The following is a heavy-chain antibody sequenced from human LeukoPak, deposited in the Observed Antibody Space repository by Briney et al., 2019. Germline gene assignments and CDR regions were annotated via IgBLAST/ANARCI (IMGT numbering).Heavy chain of an antibody. Sequence: RASVKVSCKASGFTFNDYGISWVRQAPGQGLEWMGWINSYNGNTNYAQNVQGRVTMTIDTSTSIAYMELRSLRSDDTAVYYCARDLKGYCVGSSCYKRGYYNYGIDVWGQGTTVTVSS. V-gene: IGHV1-18*01. J-gene: IGHJ6*02. CDR1: GFTFNDYG. CDR2: INSYNGNT. CDR3: ARDLKGYCVGSSCYKRGYYNYGIDV. D-gene: IGHD2-2*02.